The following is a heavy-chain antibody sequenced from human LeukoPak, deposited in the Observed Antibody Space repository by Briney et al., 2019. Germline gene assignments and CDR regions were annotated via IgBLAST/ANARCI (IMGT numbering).Heavy chain of an antibody. CDR2: IKQDGSEK. CDR1: GFTFSSYW. Sequence: GSLRLSCAASGFTFSSYWMSWVRQAPGKGLEWVANIKQDGSEKYYVDSVKGRFTISRDNAKNSLYLQMNSLRAEDTAVYYCASLRGYSYYYYMDVWGKGTTVTVSS. D-gene: IGHD5-18*01. J-gene: IGHJ6*03. V-gene: IGHV3-7*01. CDR3: ASLRGYSYYYYMDV.